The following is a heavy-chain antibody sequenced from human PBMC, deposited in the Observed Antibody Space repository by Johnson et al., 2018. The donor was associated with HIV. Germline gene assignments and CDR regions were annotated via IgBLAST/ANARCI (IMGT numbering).Heavy chain of an antibody. D-gene: IGHD4/OR15-4a*01. Sequence: QMLLVESGGGVVQPGRSLRLSCAVSGFTFSSFGMRWVRQAPGKGLEWMAVISSAGTDKYYADSVKGRFTISRDNSKNTLYLQMNSLRVEDTALYYCAKGRNTYGADVFDIWGQGTMVTVSS. CDR1: GFTFSSFG. CDR3: AKGRNTYGADVFDI. CDR2: ISSAGTDK. V-gene: IGHV3-30*18. J-gene: IGHJ3*02.